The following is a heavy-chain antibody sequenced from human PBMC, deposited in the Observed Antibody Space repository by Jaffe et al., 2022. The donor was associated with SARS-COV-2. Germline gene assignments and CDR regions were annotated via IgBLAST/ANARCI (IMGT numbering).Heavy chain of an antibody. Sequence: QVQLQESGPGLVKPSETLSLTCSVSGGPLSTYYWRWIRQSPGKELEWIAFIHYSGSTRSNPSLKSRVTISSDTSKNQFSLSLRSVTAADTAVYYCTRGNYYYMDIWGKGTTVTVSS. CDR3: TRGNYYYMDI. CDR2: IHYSGST. V-gene: IGHV4-59*01. J-gene: IGHJ6*03. CDR1: GGPLSTYY.